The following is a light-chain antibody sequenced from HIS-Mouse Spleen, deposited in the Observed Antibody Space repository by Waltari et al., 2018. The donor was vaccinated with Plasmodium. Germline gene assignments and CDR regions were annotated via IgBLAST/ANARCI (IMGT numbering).Light chain of an antibody. CDR2: DVS. CDR1: SRDSGRYNY. Sequence: QSALTQPRSVSGSPGQSATISCPGTSRDSGRYNYVYWYQQHPGKAPKLMIYDVSKRPSGVPDRFSGSRSGNTASLTISGLQAEDEADYYCCSYAGSYTLVFGGGTKLTVL. J-gene: IGLJ2*01. CDR3: CSYAGSYTLV. V-gene: IGLV2-11*01.